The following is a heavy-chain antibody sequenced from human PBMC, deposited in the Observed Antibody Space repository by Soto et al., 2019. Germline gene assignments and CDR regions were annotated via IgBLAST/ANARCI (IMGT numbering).Heavy chain of an antibody. Sequence: GGSLRLSCAASGFTFSSYAMSWVRQAPGKGMEWVSAISGSGGSTYYADSVKGRFTISRDNSKNTLYLQMNSLRAEDTAVYYCVRDGSGNLYLNWFDPWGQGTLVTVSS. CDR1: GFTFSSYA. CDR2: ISGSGGST. J-gene: IGHJ5*02. D-gene: IGHD6-19*01. V-gene: IGHV3-23*01. CDR3: VRDGSGNLYLNWFDP.